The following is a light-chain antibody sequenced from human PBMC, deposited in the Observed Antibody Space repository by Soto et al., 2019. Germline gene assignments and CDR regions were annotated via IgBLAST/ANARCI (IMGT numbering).Light chain of an antibody. V-gene: IGKV3-20*01. CDR2: GAS. CDR1: QSVSSSY. CDR3: QQYGSSLFT. Sequence: EIVLTQSPGTLSLSPGERATLSCRASQSVSSSYLAWYQQKPGQAHRLLIYGASSRATGIPDRFSGSGSGTDCTLTISRLEPEDFAVDYCQQYGSSLFTFGPGTKVDIK. J-gene: IGKJ3*01.